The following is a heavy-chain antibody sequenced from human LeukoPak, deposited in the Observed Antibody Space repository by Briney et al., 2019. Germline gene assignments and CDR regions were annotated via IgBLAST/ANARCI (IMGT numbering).Heavy chain of an antibody. D-gene: IGHD3-10*01. CDR3: ARGPPYGSRSGYLDY. CDR2: ISYDGSNK. CDR1: GFTFSDYY. V-gene: IGHV3-30*03. J-gene: IGHJ4*02. Sequence: GGSLRLSCAASGFTFSDYYMSWIRQAPGKGLEWLAVISYDGSNKYYADSVKGRFTISRDNAKSSLYLQMNSLRGEDTAVYYCARGPPYGSRSGYLDYWGQGTLVTVSS.